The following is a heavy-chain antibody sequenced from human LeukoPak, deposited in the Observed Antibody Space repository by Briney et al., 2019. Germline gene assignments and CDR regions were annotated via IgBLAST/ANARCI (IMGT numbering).Heavy chain of an antibody. CDR1: GLTFSGYI. Sequence: PGGFLRLSCAASGLTFSGYIMNWVRQAPGKGLEWVSSISTSGTYMDYADSVKGRFIISRDNSKNSLFLQMNSLRAEDTAVYSCARGIAAAGHGMDVWGQGTTVTVSS. V-gene: IGHV3-21*01. D-gene: IGHD6-13*01. CDR2: ISTSGTYM. J-gene: IGHJ6*02. CDR3: ARGIAAAGHGMDV.